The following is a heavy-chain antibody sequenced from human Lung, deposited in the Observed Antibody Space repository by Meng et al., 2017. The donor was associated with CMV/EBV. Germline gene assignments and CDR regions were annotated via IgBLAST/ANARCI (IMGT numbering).Heavy chain of an antibody. J-gene: IGHJ4*02. CDR2: IYHSGST. V-gene: IGHV4-4*02. CDR3: SEIARRRILKYCGRSFSPTDY. CDR1: SNL. D-gene: IGHD2-21*01. Sequence: SNLWTWVRQVPGKGLEWIGEIYHSGSTNYNPSLKSRVTISVDKFKNQFSLNLGSVTSADPAVYYSSEIARRRILKYCGRSFSPTDYSGQGTLVTVSS.